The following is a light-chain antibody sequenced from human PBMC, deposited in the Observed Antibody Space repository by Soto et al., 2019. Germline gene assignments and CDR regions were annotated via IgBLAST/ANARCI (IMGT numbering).Light chain of an antibody. CDR3: QEYNSGWR. V-gene: IGKV1-5*01. Sequence: DIQMTQSPSTLSASVGDRVTIACRASQSVNTWLAWYQKKPGKAPKLLIYDASNWRSGVPSRFSGSGSGTEFTLSISSLQPDDFATYYCQEYNSGWRFGQGTNVEIK. CDR1: QSVNTW. CDR2: DAS. J-gene: IGKJ1*01.